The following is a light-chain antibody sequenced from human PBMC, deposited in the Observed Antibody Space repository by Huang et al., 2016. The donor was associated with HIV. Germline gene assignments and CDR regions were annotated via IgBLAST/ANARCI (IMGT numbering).Light chain of an antibody. CDR3: QQRRKWPIT. CDR1: QSISNY. V-gene: IGKV3-11*01. Sequence: EIVLTQSPVTLSLSPGERATLSCRASQSISNYLVWYQQIPGQAPRLLIYDASNRATGIPPRFSGSGSGTDFTLTITSLEPEDFAVYYCQQRRKWPITFGQGTRLEIK. J-gene: IGKJ5*01. CDR2: DAS.